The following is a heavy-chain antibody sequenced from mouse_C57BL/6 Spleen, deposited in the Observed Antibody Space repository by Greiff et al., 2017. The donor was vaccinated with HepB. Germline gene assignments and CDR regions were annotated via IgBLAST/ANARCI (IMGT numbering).Heavy chain of an antibody. CDR3: ARENYYGRFAY. V-gene: IGHV1-82*01. D-gene: IGHD1-1*01. Sequence: QVQLQQSGPELVKPGASVKISCKASGYAFSSSWMNWVKQRPGKGLEWIGRIYPGDGDTNYNGKFKGKATLTADKSSSTAYMQLSSLTSEDSAVYFCARENYYGRFAYWGQGTLVTVSA. J-gene: IGHJ3*01. CDR1: GYAFSSSW. CDR2: IYPGDGDT.